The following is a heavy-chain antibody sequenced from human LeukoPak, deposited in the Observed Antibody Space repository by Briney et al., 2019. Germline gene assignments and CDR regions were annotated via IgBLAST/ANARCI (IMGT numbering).Heavy chain of an antibody. V-gene: IGHV3-30*02. D-gene: IGHD1-26*01. Sequence: GGSLRLSCAASGFTFSSYGMHWVRQAPGKGLEWVAFIRYDGSNKYYADSVKGRFTISRDNSKNTLYLQMNSLRAEDTAVYYCAKDVLIVGATGDTFDYWGQGTLVTVSS. CDR2: IRYDGSNK. CDR3: AKDVLIVGATGDTFDY. J-gene: IGHJ4*02. CDR1: GFTFSSYG.